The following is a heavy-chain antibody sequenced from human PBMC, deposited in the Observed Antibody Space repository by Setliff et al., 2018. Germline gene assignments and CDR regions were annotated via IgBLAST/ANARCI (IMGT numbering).Heavy chain of an antibody. CDR2: TRGRTDNYAT. V-gene: IGHV3-73*01. CDR3: TFARDGYDVFDI. J-gene: IGHJ3*02. CDR1: GLSFRDHF. D-gene: IGHD5-18*01. Sequence: SGGSLRLSCAASGLSFRDHFMDWVRQAPGKGLEWLGRTRGRTDNYATAYAASVRGRFTISRDDSKNTAYLQMNSLKTEDTAVYYCTFARDGYDVFDIWGQGTMVTVSS.